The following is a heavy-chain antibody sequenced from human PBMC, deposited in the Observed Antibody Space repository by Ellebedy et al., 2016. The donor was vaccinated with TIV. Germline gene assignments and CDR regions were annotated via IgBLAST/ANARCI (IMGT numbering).Heavy chain of an antibody. Sequence: ASVKVSCKASGGNFNNYAISWLRQAPGQSLEWMGWINPVNGNTKYSQNFQGRVTITRDTSATTVYMELSSLTSEDTTVYFCARQSFMTSFGVVTAMDVWGQGTTVTVSS. CDR3: ARQSFMTSFGVVTAMDV. J-gene: IGHJ6*02. D-gene: IGHD3-3*01. CDR2: INPVNGNT. V-gene: IGHV1-3*01. CDR1: GGNFNNYA.